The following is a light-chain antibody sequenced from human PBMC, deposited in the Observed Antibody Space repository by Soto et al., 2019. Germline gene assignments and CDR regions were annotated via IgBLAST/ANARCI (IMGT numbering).Light chain of an antibody. CDR1: SSDVGGYSY. CDR3: ASYTTSSTYV. Sequence: QPVLTQPASVSGSPGQSIAISCTGTSSDVGGYSYVSWYQQQPGKAPKLVISDVSNRPSGVSDRFSGSKSGNTASLTISGIQTEDEADYYGASYTTSSTYVFGTGTKVTVL. CDR2: DVS. V-gene: IGLV2-14*01. J-gene: IGLJ1*01.